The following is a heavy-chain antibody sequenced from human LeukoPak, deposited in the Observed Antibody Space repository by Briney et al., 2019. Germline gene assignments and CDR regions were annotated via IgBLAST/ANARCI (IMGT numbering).Heavy chain of an antibody. CDR3: ARDQTVDAFDI. CDR2: IYYSGST. D-gene: IGHD4-17*01. J-gene: IGHJ3*02. CDR1: GGSISSGDYY. Sequence: SQTLSLTCTVSGGSISSGDYYWSWIRQPPGKGLEWIGYIYYSGSTSYNPSLKSRVTILVDTSKNQFSLKLSSMTAADTAVYYCARDQTVDAFDIWGQGTMVTVSS. V-gene: IGHV4-30-4*08.